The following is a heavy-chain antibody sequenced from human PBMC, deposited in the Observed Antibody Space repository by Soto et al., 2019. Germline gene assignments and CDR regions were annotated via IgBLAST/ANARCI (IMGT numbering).Heavy chain of an antibody. CDR1: GFTFSSYG. D-gene: IGHD6-19*01. V-gene: IGHV3-30*18. J-gene: IGHJ4*02. CDR3: AKTRDISSGWYDPFDY. CDR2: ISYDGSNK. Sequence: LRLSCAASGFTFSSYGMHWVRQAPGKGLEWVAVISYDGSNKYYADSVKGRFTISRDNSKNTLYLQMNSLRAEDTAVYYCAKTRDISSGWYDPFDYWGQGTLVTVSS.